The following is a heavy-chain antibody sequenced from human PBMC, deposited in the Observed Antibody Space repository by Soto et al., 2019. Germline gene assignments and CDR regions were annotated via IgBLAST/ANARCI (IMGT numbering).Heavy chain of an antibody. V-gene: IGHV4-30-4*01. D-gene: IGHD6-19*01. Sequence: QVQLQESGPGLVKPSQTLSLTCTVSGGSIRSGDYYWSWIRQHPGKGLEWIGYIYSSGSAYYNPSLKCRLTISVDTSKSQFSLNLSSVTAADTAVYYWARDRSGWRGDGGFDPWGQGTLVTVSS. CDR2: IYSSGSA. J-gene: IGHJ5*02. CDR3: ARDRSGWRGDGGFDP. CDR1: GGSIRSGDYY.